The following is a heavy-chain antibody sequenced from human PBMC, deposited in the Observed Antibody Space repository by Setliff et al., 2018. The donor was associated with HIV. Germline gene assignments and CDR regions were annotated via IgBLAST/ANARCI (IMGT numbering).Heavy chain of an antibody. Sequence: SETLSLTCTVSGGSFSAYYWSWIRQPAGKGLEWIGRIYSAGWTIYNPSLESRVTMSVDTSKNQFSLSLSSMTAADTAVYYCARSIYGSGSQPLDYWGQGILVTVSS. CDR2: IYSAGWT. J-gene: IGHJ4*02. D-gene: IGHD3-10*01. V-gene: IGHV4-4*07. CDR3: ARSIYGSGSQPLDY. CDR1: GGSFSAYY.